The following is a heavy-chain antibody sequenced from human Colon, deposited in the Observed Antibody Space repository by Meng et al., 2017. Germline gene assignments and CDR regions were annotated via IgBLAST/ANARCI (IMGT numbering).Heavy chain of an antibody. J-gene: IGHJ5*02. CDR3: ATENFAA. CDR1: GFTIKNNY. Sequence: LVESGGGLVQPGGSLGLSCVVSGFTIKNNYIHWVRQVPVKGLEWVSILYSGSITYYADSVKGRFTITRDDSTNTVHLQMNSLRVDDTALYYCATENFAAWGQGTLVTVSS. CDR2: LYSGSIT. D-gene: IGHD1-7*01. V-gene: IGHV3-66*02.